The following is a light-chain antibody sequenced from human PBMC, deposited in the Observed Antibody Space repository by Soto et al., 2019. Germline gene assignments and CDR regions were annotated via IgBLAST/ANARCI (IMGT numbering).Light chain of an antibody. CDR1: QSVLYSSNNKNY. CDR3: QQYNNWPPKHT. Sequence: DIVMTQSPDSLAVSLGERATINCKSSQSVLYSSNNKNYLAWYQQKPGQPPKLLIYWASTRESGVPDRFSGSGSGTDFTLTISSLQAEDVAVYYCQQYNNWPPKHTFGQGTKLEIK. CDR2: WAS. J-gene: IGKJ2*01. V-gene: IGKV4-1*01.